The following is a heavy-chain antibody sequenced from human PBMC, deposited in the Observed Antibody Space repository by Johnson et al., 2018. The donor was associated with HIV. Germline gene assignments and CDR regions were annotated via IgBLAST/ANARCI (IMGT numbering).Heavy chain of an antibody. CDR2: IRYDGTNK. D-gene: IGHD3-10*01. CDR3: AKDKLLWVGEFTEGANAFDM. CDR1: GFTLSSYG. J-gene: IGHJ3*02. Sequence: QVQLVESGGGVVQPGRSLRLSCEASGFTLSSYGTHWVRQAPGKGLEWVALIRYDGTNKYYEDSVKGRFTISRDNSRNTMYLQMSSLRAEDTAVYYCAKDKLLWVGEFTEGANAFDMWGQGTMVTVSS. V-gene: IGHV3-30*02.